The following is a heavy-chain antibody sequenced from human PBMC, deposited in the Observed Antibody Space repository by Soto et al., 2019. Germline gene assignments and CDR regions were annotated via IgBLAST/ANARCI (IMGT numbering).Heavy chain of an antibody. D-gene: IGHD3-3*01. J-gene: IGHJ4*02. V-gene: IGHV3-74*01. CDR2: INSDGSST. Sequence: IRQTPGKGLVWVSRINSDGSSTSYADSVKGRFTISRDNAKNTLYLQMNSLRAEDTAVYYCARHTIFAEDYWGQGTLVTVSS. CDR3: ARHTIFAEDY.